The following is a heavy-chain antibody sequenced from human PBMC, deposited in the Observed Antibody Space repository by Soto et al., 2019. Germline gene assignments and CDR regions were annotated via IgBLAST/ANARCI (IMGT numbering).Heavy chain of an antibody. CDR2: IYYSGST. CDR1: GGSISSGDYY. Sequence: SETLSLTCTVSGGSISSGDYYWSWIRQPPGKGLEWIGYIYYSGSTYYNPSLKSRVTISVDTCKNQFSLKLSSVTAADTAVYYCARVRRGDFWTPWGAFDIWGQGTMVTVS. D-gene: IGHD3-3*01. CDR3: ARVRRGDFWTPWGAFDI. V-gene: IGHV4-30-4*01. J-gene: IGHJ3*02.